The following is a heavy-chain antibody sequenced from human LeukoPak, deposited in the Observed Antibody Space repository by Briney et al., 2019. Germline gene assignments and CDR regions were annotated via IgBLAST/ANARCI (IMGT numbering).Heavy chain of an antibody. CDR3: ARDGEYSSGWLNWFDP. CDR2: IKQDGSEK. Sequence: PGGSLRLSCAASGFTFSSYWMSWDRQAPGKGLEWVANIKQDGSEKYYVDSVKGRFTISRDNSKNSLYLQMNSLRAEDTAVYYCARDGEYSSGWLNWFDPWGQGTLVTVSS. J-gene: IGHJ5*02. CDR1: GFTFSSYW. D-gene: IGHD6-19*01. V-gene: IGHV3-7*01.